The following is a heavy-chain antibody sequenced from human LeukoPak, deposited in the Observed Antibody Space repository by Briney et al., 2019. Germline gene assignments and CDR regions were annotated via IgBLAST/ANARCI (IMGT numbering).Heavy chain of an antibody. CDR3: ARGGARYDILTGSPPRAYYYMDV. V-gene: IGHV1-8*01. J-gene: IGHJ6*03. CDR2: VNVNSGIT. D-gene: IGHD3-9*01. CDR1: GYTITSYD. Sequence: ASVKVSCKASGYTITSYDINWVRQATGQGLEWMGWVNVNSGITGYAQKFQGRVTMTRNTSISTAYMELSSLRSEDTAVYYCARGGARYDILTGSPPRAYYYMDVWGKGTTVTVSS.